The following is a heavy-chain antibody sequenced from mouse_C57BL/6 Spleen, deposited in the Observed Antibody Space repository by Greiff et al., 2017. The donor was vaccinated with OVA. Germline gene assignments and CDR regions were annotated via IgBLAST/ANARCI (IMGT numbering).Heavy chain of an antibody. CDR2: IYPGDGDT. Sequence: VQLQQSGPELVKPGASVKISCKASGYAFSSSWMNWVKQRPGKGLEWIGRIYPGDGDTNYNGKFKGKATLTADKSSSTAYMQLSSLTSEDSAVYFCARRGDSSGYWFAYWGQGTLVTVSA. CDR3: ARRGDSSGYWFAY. J-gene: IGHJ3*01. V-gene: IGHV1-82*01. D-gene: IGHD3-2*02. CDR1: GYAFSSSW.